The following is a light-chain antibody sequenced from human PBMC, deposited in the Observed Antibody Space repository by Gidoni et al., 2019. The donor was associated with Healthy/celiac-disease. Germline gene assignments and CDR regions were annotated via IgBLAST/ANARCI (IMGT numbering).Light chain of an antibody. CDR2: LGS. Sequence: DTVMTQSPLCLPVTPGVPASISCRSSQSLLHSNGYYYLDWYLQKPVQSPQLLIYLGSNRASGVPDRFSCSGSGTDFTLKISRVESEDVGVYYCMQALQLWTFGQETKVENK. V-gene: IGKV2-28*01. CDR1: QSLLHSNGYYY. J-gene: IGKJ1*01. CDR3: MQALQLWT.